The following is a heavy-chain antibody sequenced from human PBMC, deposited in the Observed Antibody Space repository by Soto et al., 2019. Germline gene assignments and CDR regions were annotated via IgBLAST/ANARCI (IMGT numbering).Heavy chain of an antibody. Sequence: PGESLKISCKGSGYSFASYWIGWVRQMPGKGLEWMGIIYPGDSDTRYSPSFQGQVTISADKSISTAYLQWSSLKASDTAMYYCARHEGDSVLSGAFDIWGQGTMVTVSS. J-gene: IGHJ3*02. CDR2: IYPGDSDT. CDR3: ARHEGDSVLSGAFDI. V-gene: IGHV5-51*01. CDR1: GYSFASYW. D-gene: IGHD2-21*02.